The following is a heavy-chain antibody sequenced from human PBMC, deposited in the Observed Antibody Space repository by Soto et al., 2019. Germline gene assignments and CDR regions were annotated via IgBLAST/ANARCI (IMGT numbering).Heavy chain of an antibody. CDR2: ISYDGSNK. D-gene: IGHD5-18*01. Sequence: QVQLVESGGGVVQPGRSLRLSCAASGFTFSSYAMHWVRQAPGKGLEWVAVISYDGSNKYYADSVKGRFTISRDNSENTLYLQMNSLRAEDTAVYYCARDTAMVTNYFDYWGQGTLVTVSS. CDR3: ARDTAMVTNYFDY. V-gene: IGHV3-30-3*01. CDR1: GFTFSSYA. J-gene: IGHJ4*02.